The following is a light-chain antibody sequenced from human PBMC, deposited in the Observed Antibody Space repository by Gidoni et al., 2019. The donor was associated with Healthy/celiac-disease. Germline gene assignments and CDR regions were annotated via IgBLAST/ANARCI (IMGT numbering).Light chain of an antibody. CDR3: SSYTSSSTYV. Sequence: QSALTQPASASGSPGQPITISCTGTSSDVGGYNYVSWYQQHPGKAPKLMIYDVSNRPSGVSNRFSGSKSGNTASLTISGLQAEDEADYYCSSYTSSSTYVFGTGTKVTVL. V-gene: IGLV2-14*01. CDR1: SSDVGGYNY. CDR2: DVS. J-gene: IGLJ1*01.